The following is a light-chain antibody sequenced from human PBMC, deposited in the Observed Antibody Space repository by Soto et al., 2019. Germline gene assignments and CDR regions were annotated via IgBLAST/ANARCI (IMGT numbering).Light chain of an antibody. Sequence: DIQMTQSPSTLSASVGDRVTMTCRASQSISTWLAWYQQRPGRAPKLLIYRASILEDGAPSTFSGSASGTEFTLTISSLQPDDFATYYCQQYNTFPWTFGQGTKVEIK. J-gene: IGKJ1*01. CDR3: QQYNTFPWT. CDR2: RAS. CDR1: QSISTW. V-gene: IGKV1-5*03.